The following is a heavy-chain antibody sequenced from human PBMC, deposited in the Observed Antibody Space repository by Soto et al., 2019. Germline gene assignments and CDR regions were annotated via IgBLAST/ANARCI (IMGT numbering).Heavy chain of an antibody. V-gene: IGHV3-33*06. CDR1: GFTFSSYG. Sequence: QVQLVESGGGVVQPGRSLRLSCAASGFTFSSYGMHWVRQAPGKGLEWVAVIWYDGSNKYYADSVKGRFTISRDNSKNTLYLQMNSLRAEDTAVYYCANSSGYKNRWYFDLWGRGTLVTVSS. CDR2: IWYDGSNK. D-gene: IGHD3-22*01. J-gene: IGHJ2*01. CDR3: ANSSGYKNRWYFDL.